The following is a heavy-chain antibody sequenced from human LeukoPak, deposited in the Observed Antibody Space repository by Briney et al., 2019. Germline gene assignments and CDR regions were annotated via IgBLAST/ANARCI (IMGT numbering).Heavy chain of an antibody. CDR3: ARDAQWLVPEGYFYYMDV. V-gene: IGHV3-21*01. D-gene: IGHD6-19*01. CDR1: GFTFSSYG. Sequence: PGGSLRLSCAASGFTFSSYGMHWVRQAPGKGLERVSSISSRSTNIFYADSVKGRFTISRDNAKNSLYLQMNSLGAEDTAVYYCARDAQWLVPEGYFYYMDVWGKGTTVTVSS. CDR2: ISSRSTNI. J-gene: IGHJ6*03.